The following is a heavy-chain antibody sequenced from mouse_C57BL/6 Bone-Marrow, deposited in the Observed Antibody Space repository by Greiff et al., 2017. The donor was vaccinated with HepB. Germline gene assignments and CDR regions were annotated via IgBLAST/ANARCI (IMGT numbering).Heavy chain of an antibody. CDR2: IYPGNSDT. CDR3: TETDYYYGSSGEFDY. Sequence: VQLQQSGTVLARPGASVKMSCKTSGYTFTSYWMHWVKQRPGQGLEWIGAIYPGNSDTSYNQKFKGKAKLTAVTSASTAYMELSSLTNEDSAVYYCTETDYYYGSSGEFDYWGQGTTLTVSS. J-gene: IGHJ2*01. V-gene: IGHV1-5*01. CDR1: GYTFTSYW. D-gene: IGHD1-1*01.